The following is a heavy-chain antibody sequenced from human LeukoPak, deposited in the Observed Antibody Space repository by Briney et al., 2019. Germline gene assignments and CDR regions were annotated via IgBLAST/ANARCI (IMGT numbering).Heavy chain of an antibody. D-gene: IGHD6-13*01. CDR3: ATSAAAPGNQ. CDR1: GHTLSSHW. J-gene: IGHJ4*02. CDR2: IKGDGSVK. V-gene: IGHV3-7*03. Sequence: GGSLRLSCAASGHTLSSHWMSWVRQAPGKGLEWVANIKGDGSVKHYVDSVKGRFTISRDNAKNSVYLQMNTVRAEDTAVYYCATSAAAPGNQWGQGTLVTVSS.